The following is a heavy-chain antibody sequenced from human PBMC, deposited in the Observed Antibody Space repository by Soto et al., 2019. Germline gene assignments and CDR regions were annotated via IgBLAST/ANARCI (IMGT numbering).Heavy chain of an antibody. J-gene: IGHJ4*02. D-gene: IGHD3-10*01. CDR2: IYNTGSN. Sequence: SETLSLTCSVSGDSVSTYWWSWIRQPPGKGLAWIAYIYNTGSNNYNPSLKSRVTIALDASRNQFSLKLSSVTAADTAVYYCARGPGASGTYHFYFDYWGRGTRVTVSS. V-gene: IGHV4-59*02. CDR1: GDSVSTYW. CDR3: ARGPGASGTYHFYFDY.